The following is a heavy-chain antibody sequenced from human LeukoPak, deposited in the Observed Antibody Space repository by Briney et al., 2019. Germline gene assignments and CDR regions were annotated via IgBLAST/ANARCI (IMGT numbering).Heavy chain of an antibody. V-gene: IGHV3-23*01. CDR3: AKDGYCSGGSCEKAPFDY. Sequence: GGSLRLSCAASGFTFSSYAMSWVRQAPGKGLERVSAISGSGGSTYYADSVKGRFTISRDNSKNTLYLQMNSLRAEDTAVYYCAKDGYCSGGSCEKAPFDYWGQGTLVTVSS. D-gene: IGHD2-15*01. CDR2: ISGSGGST. CDR1: GFTFSSYA. J-gene: IGHJ4*02.